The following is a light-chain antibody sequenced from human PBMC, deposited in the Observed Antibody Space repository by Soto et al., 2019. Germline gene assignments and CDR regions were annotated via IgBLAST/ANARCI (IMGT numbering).Light chain of an antibody. J-gene: IGKJ5*01. Sequence: EIVLTQSPATLSLSPGERATLSCRASQSISSHLVWYQHKPGQGPRLLMYDASNRATGIPARFSGGGSGTDFTLTISSLEPEDSAIYYCQERSNWPRITFGQGTRLEIK. CDR2: DAS. CDR1: QSISSH. CDR3: QERSNWPRIT. V-gene: IGKV3-11*01.